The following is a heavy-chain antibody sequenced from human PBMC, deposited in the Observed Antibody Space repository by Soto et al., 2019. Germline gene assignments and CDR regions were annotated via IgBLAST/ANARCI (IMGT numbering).Heavy chain of an antibody. CDR2: IIPIFGTT. J-gene: IGHJ6*02. V-gene: IGHV1-69*13. D-gene: IGHD5-18*01. CDR3: ARLNSHGTYVMDV. CDR1: GGSFTYT. Sequence: SVKVSCKASGGSFTYTLSWVRQAPGQGLEWMGGIIPIFGTTNYAQKFQGRVTITADESTKTAYMELSTLRSEDTAVYYCARLNSHGTYVMDVWGQGTTVTVSS.